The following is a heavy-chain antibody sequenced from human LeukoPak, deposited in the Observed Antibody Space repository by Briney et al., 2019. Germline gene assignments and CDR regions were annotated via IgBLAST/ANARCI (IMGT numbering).Heavy chain of an antibody. CDR3: ASTITLIEDREILGSFDY. V-gene: IGHV4-39*01. D-gene: IGHD3-3*01. J-gene: IGHJ4*02. Sequence: PSETLSLTCTVSGGSISSSSYYWGWIRQPPGKGLEWIGSVYYNGNTFYNPSLKSRVTVSVDTSKSQFSLKLSSVTAADTAVYFCASTITLIEDREILGSFDYWGQGTLVTVSS. CDR1: GGSISSSSYY. CDR2: VYYNGNT.